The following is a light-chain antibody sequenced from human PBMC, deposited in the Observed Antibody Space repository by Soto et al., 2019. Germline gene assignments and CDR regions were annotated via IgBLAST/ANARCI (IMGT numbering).Light chain of an antibody. J-gene: IGLJ3*02. CDR3: QTWGTGIRV. CDR2: LNSDGSH. V-gene: IGLV4-69*01. CDR1: SGHRSYA. Sequence: QPVLTQSPSASASLGASVKLTCTLSSGHRSYAIAWHQQQPEKGPRYLMKLNSDGSHSKGDGIPDRFSGSSSGAERYLTISSLQSEDDTDYYCQTWGTGIRVFGGGTKLTVL.